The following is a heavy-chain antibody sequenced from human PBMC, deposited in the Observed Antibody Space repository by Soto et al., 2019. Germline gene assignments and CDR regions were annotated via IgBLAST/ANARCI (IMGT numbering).Heavy chain of an antibody. CDR3: AREQYNWKL. J-gene: IGHJ4*02. D-gene: IGHD1-20*01. CDR1: GVSITSYY. CDR2: VYHTGNT. Sequence: SETLSLTCSVSGVSITSYYWTWIRHSPGKGLEWIGYVYHTGNTYYNPSFKSRVTISLDTSKNQVSLRLRSVTAADTAVYYCAREQYNWKLWGQGTLVTVSS. V-gene: IGHV4-59*01.